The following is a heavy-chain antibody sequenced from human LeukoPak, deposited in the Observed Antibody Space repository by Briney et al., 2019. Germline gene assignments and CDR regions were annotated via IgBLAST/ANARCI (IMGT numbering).Heavy chain of an antibody. J-gene: IGHJ4*02. Sequence: PGGSLRLSCAASGFTFGSYGMSWVRQAPGKGLEWVAVISYDGSNKYYADAVKGRFTISRDNSKNTLYLQMNSLRAEDTAVYYCAKDSRSYYAKREGYYFDYWGQGTLVTVSS. CDR3: AKDSRSYYAKREGYYFDY. CDR2: ISYDGSNK. D-gene: IGHD1-26*01. V-gene: IGHV3-30*18. CDR1: GFTFGSYG.